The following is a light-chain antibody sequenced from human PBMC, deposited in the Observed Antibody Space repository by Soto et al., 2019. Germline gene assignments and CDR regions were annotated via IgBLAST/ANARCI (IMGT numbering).Light chain of an antibody. CDR2: EVS. Sequence: QSVLTQPASVSGSPGQSITISCTGTSSAVGGYDSVSWYQQHPGKAPKLMIYEVSNRPSGVSNRFSGSKSGNTASLTISGLQAEDEADYFCSSYTSTSSTLVVFGGGTKLTVL. CDR1: SSAVGGYDS. CDR3: SSYTSTSSTLVV. V-gene: IGLV2-14*01. J-gene: IGLJ2*01.